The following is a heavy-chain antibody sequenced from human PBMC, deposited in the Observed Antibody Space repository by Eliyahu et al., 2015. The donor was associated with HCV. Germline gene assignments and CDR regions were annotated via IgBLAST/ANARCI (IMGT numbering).Heavy chain of an antibody. CDR2: IYYTGNT. J-gene: IGHJ4*02. CDR1: GGSIXSSXYX. D-gene: IGHD6-19*01. V-gene: IGHV4-39*02. Sequence: QLQLQESGPGLVKPSETLSLTCTVSGGSIXSSXYXWGWIRQPPGKGLEWIGSIYYTGNTYYNPSLKSRVTISVDTSKNHFSLKLSSVTAADTAVYYCARLVQWLGHRYYFDYWGQGTLVPVSS. CDR3: ARLVQWLGHRYYFDY.